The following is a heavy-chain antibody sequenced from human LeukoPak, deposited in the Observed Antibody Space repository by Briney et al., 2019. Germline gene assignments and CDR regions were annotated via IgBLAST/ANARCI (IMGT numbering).Heavy chain of an antibody. J-gene: IGHJ4*02. D-gene: IGHD3-10*01. Sequence: GGSLRLSCAASRFTFTRHAMSWVRQAPGKGLEGVSTTGLESVHTLCADSVQGRFTVSRDNSRNTQDLQMDNLTVDDTAIYYCVRGDDIGKHPTRAYYFDIWGQGTLVSVSS. CDR1: RFTFTRHA. CDR2: TGLESVHT. CDR3: VRGDDIGKHPTRAYYFDI. V-gene: IGHV3-23*01.